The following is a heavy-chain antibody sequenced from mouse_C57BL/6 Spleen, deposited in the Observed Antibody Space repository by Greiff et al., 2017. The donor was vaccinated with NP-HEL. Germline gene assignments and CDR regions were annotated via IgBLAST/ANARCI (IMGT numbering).Heavy chain of an antibody. D-gene: IGHD2-5*01. CDR3: TSYYSTYDAMAY. J-gene: IGHJ4*01. V-gene: IGHV1-15*01. Sequence: QVQLKESGAELVRPGASVTLSCKASGYTFTDYEMHWVKQTPVHGLEWIGAIDPETGGTAYNQKFKGKAILTADKSSSTAYMELRSLTSEASAVYSCTSYYSTYDAMAYWGQGTSVTVSS. CDR1: GYTFTDYE. CDR2: IDPETGGT.